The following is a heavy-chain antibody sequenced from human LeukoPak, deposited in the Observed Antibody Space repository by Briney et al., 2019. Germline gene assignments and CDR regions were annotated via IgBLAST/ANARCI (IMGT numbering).Heavy chain of an antibody. CDR2: MNPNSGNT. Sequence: GASVKVSCKASGYTFTSYDINWVRQATGQGLEWMGWMNPNSGNTGYAQKFQGRVTMTRNTSISTAYMELSSLRSEDTAVYYCGLLWFGELSYYYYGMDVWGQGTTVTVSS. J-gene: IGHJ6*02. V-gene: IGHV1-8*01. CDR3: GLLWFGELSYYYYGMDV. D-gene: IGHD3-10*01. CDR1: GYTFTSYD.